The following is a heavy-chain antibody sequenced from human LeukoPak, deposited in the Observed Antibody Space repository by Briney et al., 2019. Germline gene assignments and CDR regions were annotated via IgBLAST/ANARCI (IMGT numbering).Heavy chain of an antibody. CDR1: GYSISSGYY. D-gene: IGHD5-12*01. Sequence: SETLSLTCTVSGYSISSGYYWGWIRQPPGKGLEWIGSIYHSGSTYYNPSLKSRVTISVDTSKNQFSLKLSSVTAADTAVYYCARASGYDYLGWFDPWGQGTLVTVSS. V-gene: IGHV4-38-2*02. CDR3: ARASGYDYLGWFDP. CDR2: IYHSGST. J-gene: IGHJ5*02.